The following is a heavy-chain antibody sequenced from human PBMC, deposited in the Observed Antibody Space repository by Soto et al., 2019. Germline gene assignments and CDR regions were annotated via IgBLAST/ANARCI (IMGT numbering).Heavy chain of an antibody. Sequence: PGGSLRLSCAASGFTFSSYGMHWVRQAPGKGLEWVAVIWYDGSNKYYADSVKGRFTISRDNSKNTLYLQMNSLRAEDTAVYYCARDAWDIAVVPAAMERVTGWFDPWGQGTLVTVSS. V-gene: IGHV3-33*01. J-gene: IGHJ5*02. CDR2: IWYDGSNK. CDR3: ARDAWDIAVVPAAMERVTGWFDP. CDR1: GFTFSSYG. D-gene: IGHD2-2*01.